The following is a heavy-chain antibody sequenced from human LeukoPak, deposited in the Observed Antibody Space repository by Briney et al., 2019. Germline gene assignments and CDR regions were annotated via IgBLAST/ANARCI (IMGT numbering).Heavy chain of an antibody. D-gene: IGHD4-11*01. CDR3: ARFNYFWFDP. J-gene: IGHJ5*02. CDR2: FDPEDGET. Sequence: ASVKVSCKVSGYTLTELSMHWVRQAPGKGLEWMGGFDPEDGETIYAQKFQGRVTITADKSTSTAYMELSSLRSEDTAVYYCARFNYFWFDPWGQGTLVTVSS. CDR1: GYTLTELS. V-gene: IGHV1-24*01.